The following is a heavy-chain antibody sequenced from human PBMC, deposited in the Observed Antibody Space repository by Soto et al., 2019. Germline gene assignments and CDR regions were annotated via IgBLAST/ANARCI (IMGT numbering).Heavy chain of an antibody. CDR1: GFTFIDHY. V-gene: IGHV3-72*01. CDR3: VRATYSSARSGYTRCFDY. J-gene: IGHJ4*02. CDR2: SRNKPQGYTT. D-gene: IGHD3-22*01. Sequence: PGGCLRLSCVAFGFTFIDHYIDWVRQSPGEGLEWDGSSRNKPQGYTTNYAEYVKGRFTTTRDASTNTVYLQMNSLKTEDTAVYYCVRATYSSARSGYTRCFDYWGRGTMVTVSS.